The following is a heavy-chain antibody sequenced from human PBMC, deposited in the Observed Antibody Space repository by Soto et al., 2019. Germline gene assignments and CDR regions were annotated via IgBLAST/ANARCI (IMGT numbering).Heavy chain of an antibody. V-gene: IGHV1-46*01. CDR1: GYTFTSYY. D-gene: IGHD2-15*01. CDR2: INPSGGST. CDR3: ARGGYCSGGSCINYGMDV. Sequence: GSSVKVSCKASGYTFTSYYMHWVRQAPGQGLEWLGIINPSGGSTSYAQRSQGRVTMTRDTSTSTVYMELSSLRSEDTAVYYCARGGYCSGGSCINYGMDVWGQGTMVTVS. J-gene: IGHJ6*02.